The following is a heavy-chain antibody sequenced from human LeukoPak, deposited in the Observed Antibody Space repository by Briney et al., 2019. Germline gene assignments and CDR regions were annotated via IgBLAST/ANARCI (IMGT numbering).Heavy chain of an antibody. V-gene: IGHV4-59*08. J-gene: IGHJ4*02. Sequence: PSETLSLTCTVSGGSISSYYWSWIRQPPGKGLEWIGYIYYSGSTNYNPSLKSRVTISVDTSKNQFSLKLSSVTAADTAVYYCARLPNYYDSSGYHYYFDYWGQGTLVTVSS. CDR2: IYYSGST. CDR1: GGSISSYY. CDR3: ARLPNYYDSSGYHYYFDY. D-gene: IGHD3-22*01.